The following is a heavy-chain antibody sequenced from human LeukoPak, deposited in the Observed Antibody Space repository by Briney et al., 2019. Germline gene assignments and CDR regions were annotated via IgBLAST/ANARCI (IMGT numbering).Heavy chain of an antibody. CDR2: INPNRGDT. Sequence: ASVKVSCKASGHTFTGYYIHWVRQAPGQRLEWIGWINPNRGDTNYQQDFQGRVTMTRATSINTANMELNWLRSDDTAVYYCAKAGDSGGSCYNWFDPWGQGTLVTVSS. J-gene: IGHJ5*02. V-gene: IGHV1-2*02. CDR1: GHTFTGYY. CDR3: AKAGDSGGSCYNWFDP. D-gene: IGHD2-15*01.